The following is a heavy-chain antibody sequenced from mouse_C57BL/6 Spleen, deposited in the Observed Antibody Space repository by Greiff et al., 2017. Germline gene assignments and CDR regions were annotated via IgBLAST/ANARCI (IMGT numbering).Heavy chain of an antibody. D-gene: IGHD4-1*01. J-gene: IGHJ4*01. CDR3: SRHWDDARDY. Sequence: LVESGPELVKPGASVKISCKASGYSFTSYYIPWVKQRPGQGLEWIGWIYPGSGNTKYNEKFKGKATLTADTTSSTAYMQLSRLTSEDSAVSYCSRHWDDARDYWGQGTSVTVSS. CDR2: IYPGSGNT. V-gene: IGHV1-66*01. CDR1: GYSFTSYY.